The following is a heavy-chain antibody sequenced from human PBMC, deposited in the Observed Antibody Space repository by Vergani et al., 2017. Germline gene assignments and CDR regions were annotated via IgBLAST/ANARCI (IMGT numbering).Heavy chain of an antibody. Sequence: QVQLVQSGAEVKKPGASVKVSCKASGYTFTGYYMHWVRQAPGQGLEWMGWINPNSGGTNYAQKFQGRVTMTRDTSLSTAYMELSRLRSDYTAVYYCARERAAAAGTGYAFDIWGQGTMVTVSS. CDR2: INPNSGGT. CDR3: ARERAAAAGTGYAFDI. J-gene: IGHJ3*02. D-gene: IGHD6-13*01. CDR1: GYTFTGYY. V-gene: IGHV1-2*02.